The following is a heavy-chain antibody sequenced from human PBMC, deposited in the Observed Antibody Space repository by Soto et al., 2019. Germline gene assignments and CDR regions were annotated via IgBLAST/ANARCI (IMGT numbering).Heavy chain of an antibody. J-gene: IGHJ4*02. V-gene: IGHV4-61*01. Sequence: SETLSLTCTVSGGSVSSISYYWSWIRQPPGKGLEWIGYIFYSGSTNYNPSLKSRVTISVDTSKNQFSLKLSSVTAADTAVYYCARDGEYSYGSFDYWGQGTLVTV. D-gene: IGHD5-18*01. CDR2: IFYSGST. CDR1: GGSVSSISYY. CDR3: ARDGEYSYGSFDY.